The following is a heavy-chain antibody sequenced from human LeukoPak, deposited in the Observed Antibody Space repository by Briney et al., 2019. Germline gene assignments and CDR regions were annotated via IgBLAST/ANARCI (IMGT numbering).Heavy chain of an antibody. CDR2: INPNSGGT. CDR1: GYTFTGYY. CDR3: AAPFLEWLLWEDAFDI. J-gene: IGHJ3*02. V-gene: IGHV1-2*02. Sequence: ASVKVSCKASGYTFTGYYMHWVRQAPGQGLEWMGWINPNSGGTNYAQKFQGRVTMTRDTSISTAYMELSRLRSDDTAVYYCAAPFLEWLLWEDAFDIWGQGTMVTVSS. D-gene: IGHD3-3*01.